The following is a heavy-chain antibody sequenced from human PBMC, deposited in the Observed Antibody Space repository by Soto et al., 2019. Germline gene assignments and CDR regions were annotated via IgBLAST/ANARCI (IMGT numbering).Heavy chain of an antibody. CDR1: GFTFSDYY. J-gene: IGHJ6*02. Sequence: QVQLVESGGGFVKPGGSLRLSCAASGFTFSDYYMIWIRQAPGKGLKWVSYISSSSSYTNYADSVKGRFTISRDNAKNSLYLQMNSLRPDDTAVYYCARVRALAADGMDVWGQGTTVTVSS. D-gene: IGHD6-19*01. CDR3: ARVRALAADGMDV. V-gene: IGHV3-11*05. CDR2: ISSSSSYT.